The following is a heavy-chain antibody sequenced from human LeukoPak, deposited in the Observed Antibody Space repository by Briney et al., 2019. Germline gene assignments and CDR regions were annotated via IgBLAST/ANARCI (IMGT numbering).Heavy chain of an antibody. CDR3: ARDGDSTPDAFDI. D-gene: IGHD4-17*01. Sequence: GGSLRLSCAASGFTVSSNYMSWVRQAPGKGLEWVSVIYSGGSTYYADSVKGRFTISRDNSKSTLYLQMNSLRAEDTAVYYCARDGDSTPDAFDIWGQGTMVTVSS. J-gene: IGHJ3*02. CDR2: IYSGGST. CDR1: GFTVSSNY. V-gene: IGHV3-66*01.